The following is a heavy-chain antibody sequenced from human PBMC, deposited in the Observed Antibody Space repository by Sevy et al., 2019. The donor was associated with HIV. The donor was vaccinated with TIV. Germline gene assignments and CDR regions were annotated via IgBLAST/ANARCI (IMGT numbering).Heavy chain of an antibody. Sequence: ASVKVSCKASASIFTYYALHWERQAPGLRPEWMGWIVLGNARTKYSEDFQGRVTFTRDKSARVAYMGLSSLTSEDTAVYYCARGWGPTVTNFDYWGQGSLVTVSS. V-gene: IGHV1-3*01. CDR3: ARGWGPTVTNFDY. J-gene: IGHJ4*02. D-gene: IGHD4-17*01. CDR1: ASIFTYYA. CDR2: IVLGNART.